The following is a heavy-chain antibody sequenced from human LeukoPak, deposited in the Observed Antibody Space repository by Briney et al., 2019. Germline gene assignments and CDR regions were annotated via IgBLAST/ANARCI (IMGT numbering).Heavy chain of an antibody. V-gene: IGHV3-11*01. CDR3: ASHSGSYPKFDY. Sequence: GGSLRLSCAASGFTFSDYYMSWIRLAPGKGLEWVSYISSSGSTIYYADSVKGRFTISRDNAKNSLYLQMNSLRAEDTAVYYCASHSGSYPKFDYWGQGTLVTVSS. D-gene: IGHD1-26*01. J-gene: IGHJ4*02. CDR1: GFTFSDYY. CDR2: ISSSGSTI.